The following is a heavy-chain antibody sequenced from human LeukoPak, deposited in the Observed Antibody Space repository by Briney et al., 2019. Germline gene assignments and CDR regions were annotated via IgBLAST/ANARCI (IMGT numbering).Heavy chain of an antibody. J-gene: IGHJ4*02. D-gene: IGHD6-13*01. V-gene: IGHV1-46*01. CDR3: AGAIAAAASFDY. CDR2: INPSGGST. CDR1: GYTFTRYY. Sequence: ASVKVSCKASGYTFTRYYMHWVRQAPGHALEWIGIINPSGGSTSYAQKFQGRVTMTRDTSTSTVYMELSSLRSEDTAVYYCAGAIAAAASFDYWGQGPLVTVSS.